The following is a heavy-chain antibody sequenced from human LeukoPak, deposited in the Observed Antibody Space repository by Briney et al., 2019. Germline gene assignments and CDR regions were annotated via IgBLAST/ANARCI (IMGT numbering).Heavy chain of an antibody. CDR2: ISAYTGNT. Sequence: ASVKVSCKASGYTLTHYGISWVRQAPGQGLEWMGWISAYTGNTNYAQRIQGRVTMTTDTSTSTAYMELRSLRSDDTAVYYRARRGGYSSGSGFSPYYFDYWGQGTLVTVSS. J-gene: IGHJ4*02. CDR1: GYTLTHYG. V-gene: IGHV1-18*01. CDR3: ARRGGYSSGSGFSPYYFDY. D-gene: IGHD2-15*01.